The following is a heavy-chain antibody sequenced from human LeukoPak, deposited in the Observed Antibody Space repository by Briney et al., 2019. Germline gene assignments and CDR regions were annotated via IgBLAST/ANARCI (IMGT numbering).Heavy chain of an antibody. J-gene: IGHJ6*03. D-gene: IGHD6-6*01. CDR3: ARDWGVSARPGYMDV. CDR2: IYYSGST. Sequence: SETLSLTCTVSGGSISNYYWSWIRQPPGKGLEWIVYIYYSGSTKYNPSLKSRVPISVDTSKNQFSLRLSSVTAADTAVYYCARDWGVSARPGYMDVWGKGTTVTVSS. V-gene: IGHV4-59*01. CDR1: GGSISNYY.